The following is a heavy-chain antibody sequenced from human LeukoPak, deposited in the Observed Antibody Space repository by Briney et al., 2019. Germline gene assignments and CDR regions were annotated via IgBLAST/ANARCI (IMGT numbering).Heavy chain of an antibody. V-gene: IGHV4-30-4*01. J-gene: IGHJ4*02. CDR2: IYYSGST. CDR1: GGSISSGDYY. CDR3: ASYGDYPYYFDY. D-gene: IGHD4-17*01. Sequence: SQTLSLTCTVSGGSISSGDYYWSWIRQPPGKGLEWIGYIYYSGSTYYNPSLKSRVTISVDTFKNQFSLKLSSVTAADTAVYYCASYGDYPYYFDYWGQGTLVTVSS.